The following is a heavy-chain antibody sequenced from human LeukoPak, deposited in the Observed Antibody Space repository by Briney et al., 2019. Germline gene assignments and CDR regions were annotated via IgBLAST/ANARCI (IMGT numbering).Heavy chain of an antibody. CDR1: GGTFSSYA. CDR3: ARDPGYDILTGYYLIDY. J-gene: IGHJ4*02. Sequence: GASVKVSCKASGGTFSSYAISWVRQAPGQGLEWMGGIIPIFGTANYAQKLQGRVTMTTDTSTSTAYMELRSLRSDDTAVYYCARDPGYDILTGYYLIDYWGQGTLVTVSS. V-gene: IGHV1-69*05. CDR2: IIPIFGTA. D-gene: IGHD3-9*01.